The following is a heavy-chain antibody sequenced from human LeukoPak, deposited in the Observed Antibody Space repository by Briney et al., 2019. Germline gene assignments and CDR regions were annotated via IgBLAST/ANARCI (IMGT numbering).Heavy chain of an antibody. CDR2: IYDSGTT. V-gene: IGHV4-39*01. J-gene: IGHJ4*02. D-gene: IGHD4-23*01. CDR1: GGSISSSSYY. CDR3: ARRGPMVVTPGDYFDY. Sequence: ASETLSLTCAVYGGSISSSSYYLGWIRQPPGKGLERIGRIYDSGTTYYNPPLKSRVTISVDTSKNQFSLKLSSVTAAATAVYYCARRGPMVVTPGDYFDYWGQGTLVTVSS.